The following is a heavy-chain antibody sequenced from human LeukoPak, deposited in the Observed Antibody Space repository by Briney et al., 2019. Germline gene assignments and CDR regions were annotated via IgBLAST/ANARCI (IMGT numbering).Heavy chain of an antibody. V-gene: IGHV3-23*01. CDR2: ANGSGDIT. CDR3: AKDLRAVTGRGPFDY. CDR1: GFIFSNYA. D-gene: IGHD6-19*01. Sequence: PGGALRLSCAAPGFIFSNYAMSCVRQAPGRGPEWVSAANGSGDITYYADSVKGRFTISRDNSKNKMYLEMNSLRAEDTAVYYCAKDLRAVTGRGPFDYWGQGTLVTVSS. J-gene: IGHJ4*02.